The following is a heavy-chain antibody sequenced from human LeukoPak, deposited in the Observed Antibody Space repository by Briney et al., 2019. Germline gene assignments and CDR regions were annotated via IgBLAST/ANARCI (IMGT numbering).Heavy chain of an antibody. CDR1: GFTFSSYS. D-gene: IGHD3-10*01. V-gene: IGHV3-21*01. CDR3: ARGEYGSGSYKGY. J-gene: IGHJ4*02. CDR2: ISSSSSYI. Sequence: GGSVRLSCAASGFTFSSYSMNWVRQAPGKGLEWVSSISSSSSYIYYADSVKGRFTISRDNAKNSLYLQMNSLRAEDTAVYYCARGEYGSGSYKGYWGQGTLVTVSS.